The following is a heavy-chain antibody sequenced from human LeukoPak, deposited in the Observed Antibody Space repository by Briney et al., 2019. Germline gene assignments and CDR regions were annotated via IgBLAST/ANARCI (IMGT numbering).Heavy chain of an antibody. J-gene: IGHJ4*02. Sequence: SETLSLTCTVSGGSISSSSYYWGWIRQPPGKGLEWIGSIYYSGSTYYNPSLKSRVTISVDTSKNQFSLKLSSVTAADTAVYYCARDVLAVAGTRFDYWGQGTLVTVSS. V-gene: IGHV4-39*07. D-gene: IGHD6-19*01. CDR2: IYYSGST. CDR3: ARDVLAVAGTRFDY. CDR1: GGSISSSSYY.